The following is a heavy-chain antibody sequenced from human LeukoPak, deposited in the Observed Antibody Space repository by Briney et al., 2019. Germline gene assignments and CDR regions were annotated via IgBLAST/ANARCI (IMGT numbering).Heavy chain of an antibody. D-gene: IGHD6-6*01. CDR2: IYYSGST. CDR1: GGSISSYY. Sequence: PSETLSLNCTVTGGSISSYYWSWFRQPPAKGPDWIGYIYYSGSTNYNPSLKSRVTISVDTSKNQFSLKLSSVTAADTAVYYCARVQLPPATFDYWGQGTLVTVSS. J-gene: IGHJ4*02. CDR3: ARVQLPPATFDY. V-gene: IGHV4-59*01.